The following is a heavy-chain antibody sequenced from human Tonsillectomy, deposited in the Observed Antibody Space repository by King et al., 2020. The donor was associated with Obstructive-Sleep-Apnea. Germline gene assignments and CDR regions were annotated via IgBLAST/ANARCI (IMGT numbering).Heavy chain of an antibody. CDR3: VGAGGVTWFHH. D-gene: IGHD2-21*02. V-gene: IGHV4-59*01. J-gene: IGHJ5*02. Sequence: VQLQESGPGLLKPSETLSLSCSIARASISGNYWSWIRQPPGKGLEWIGYAFYTGSTKYNPSFQSRVTMSVDSSKEQFFLRLTSVTAADTAVYYCVGAGGVTWFHHWGQGILVTVSS. CDR1: RASISGNY. CDR2: AFYTGST.